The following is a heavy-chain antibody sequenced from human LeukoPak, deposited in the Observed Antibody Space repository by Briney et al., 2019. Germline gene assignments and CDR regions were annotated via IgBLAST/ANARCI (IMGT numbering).Heavy chain of an antibody. V-gene: IGHV3-21*01. CDR2: ISSSSSYI. D-gene: IGHD2-2*01. Sequence: IPGGSLRLSCAASGFTFSSYSMNWVRQAPGKGLEWVSSISSSSSYIYYADSVKGRFTISRDNAKNSLYLQMNSLRAEDTAVYYCAQHPGYCSSTSCERDGYWGQGTLVTVPS. CDR3: AQHPGYCSSTSCERDGY. J-gene: IGHJ4*02. CDR1: GFTFSSYS.